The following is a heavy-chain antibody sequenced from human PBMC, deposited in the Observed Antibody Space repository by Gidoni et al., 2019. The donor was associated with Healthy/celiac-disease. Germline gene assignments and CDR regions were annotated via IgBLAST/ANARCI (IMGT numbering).Heavy chain of an antibody. CDR2: IYTSGST. CDR3: ATDSSGYQGWFDP. CDR1: GGSISSGSYY. V-gene: IGHV4-61*02. Sequence: QVQLQESGPGLVKPSQTLSLTCTVSGGSISSGSYYWSWIRQPAGKGLVWMGRIYTSGSTNYHPSLKSRVTISVDTSKNQFSLKLSSVTAADTAVYYCATDSSGYQGWFDPWGQGTLVTVSS. D-gene: IGHD3-22*01. J-gene: IGHJ5*02.